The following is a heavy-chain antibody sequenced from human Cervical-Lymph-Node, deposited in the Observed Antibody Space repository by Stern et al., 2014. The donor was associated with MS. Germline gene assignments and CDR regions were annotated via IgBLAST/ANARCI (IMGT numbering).Heavy chain of an antibody. V-gene: IGHV1-24*01. CDR3: ANWGFDY. CDR2: FDPEHGET. Sequence: VHLVESGAEVKKPGASVKVSCKVSGHTLTELSIHWVRQTPGKGLEWMGGFDPEHGETIYAQNFQGRVAMTEDTSTDTAYMELTSLRSEDTAMYYCANWGFDYWGQGTLVAVSS. J-gene: IGHJ4*02. CDR1: GHTLTELS. D-gene: IGHD7-27*01.